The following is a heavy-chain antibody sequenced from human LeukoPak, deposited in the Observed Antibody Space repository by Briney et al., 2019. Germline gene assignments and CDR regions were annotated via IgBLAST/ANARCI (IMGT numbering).Heavy chain of an antibody. CDR2: SNPANGGR. J-gene: IGHJ4*02. CDR3: ARGPNCSDSQRDLDY. CDR1: EYTFTDFY. V-gene: IGHV1-2*02. D-gene: IGHD1-1*01. Sequence: ASVKVSCKASEYTFTDFYIHWVRQAPGQGLEWMGWSNPANGGRIFAQKFQGRVTMTRDMSTTTVYMELSGLRSDDTAVYFCARGPNCSDSQRDLDYWGQGTLVTVSS.